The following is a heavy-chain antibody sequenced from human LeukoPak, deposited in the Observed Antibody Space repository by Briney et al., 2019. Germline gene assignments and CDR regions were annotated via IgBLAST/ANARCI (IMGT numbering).Heavy chain of an antibody. CDR3: AKGDVVGSLDY. Sequence: GGSLRLSCVASGFIVSSHYMTWVRQAPGKGLEWVSAISGSGGSTYYADSVKGRFTISRDNSKNTLYLQMNSLRAEDTAVYYCAKGDVVGSLDYWGQGTLVTVSS. D-gene: IGHD1-26*01. V-gene: IGHV3-23*01. CDR1: GFIVSSHY. CDR2: ISGSGGST. J-gene: IGHJ4*02.